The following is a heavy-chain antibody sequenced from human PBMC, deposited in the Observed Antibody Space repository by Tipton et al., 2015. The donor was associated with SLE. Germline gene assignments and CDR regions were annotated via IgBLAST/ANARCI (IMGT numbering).Heavy chain of an antibody. CDR1: GGSFSGYY. J-gene: IGHJ5*02. CDR2: INHSGST. CDR3: ARMLYGGNSGGMVGNWFDP. V-gene: IGHV4-34*01. Sequence: TLSLTCVVYGGSFSGYYWSWVRQPPGKGLEWVGEINHSGSTNYNPSLKSRVTISVDTSKNQFSLKLSSVTAADTAVYYCARMLYGGNSGGMVGNWFDPWGQGTLVTVSS. D-gene: IGHD4-23*01.